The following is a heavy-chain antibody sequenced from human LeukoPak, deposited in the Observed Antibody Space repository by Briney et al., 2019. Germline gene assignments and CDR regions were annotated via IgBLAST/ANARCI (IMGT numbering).Heavy chain of an antibody. CDR1: GFMFSDHA. V-gene: IGHV3-30*04. J-gene: IGHJ4*02. CDR2: IGSDGSKK. Sequence: GGSLRLSCVASGFMFSDHAFHWVRQSPDKGLEWVALIGSDGSKKYYADSVQGRFTVSRENSKNTLFLQMNTLRADDTAAYFCARQMTSTRLFDSWGQGTLVTVSS. CDR3: ARQMTSTRLFDS. D-gene: IGHD5/OR15-5a*01.